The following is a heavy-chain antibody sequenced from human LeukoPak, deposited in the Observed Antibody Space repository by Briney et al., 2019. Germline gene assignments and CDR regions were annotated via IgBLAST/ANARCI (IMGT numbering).Heavy chain of an antibody. CDR2: ISGSGGST. CDR3: AKPRGYYDSSGYSGFDY. J-gene: IGHJ4*02. Sequence: GGSLRLSCAASGFTFSSYGMSWVRQAPGQGLEWVSAISGSGGSTYYADSVKGRFTISRDNSKNTLYLQMNSLRAEDTAVYYCAKPRGYYDSSGYSGFDYWGQGTLVTVSS. D-gene: IGHD3-22*01. V-gene: IGHV3-23*01. CDR1: GFTFSSYG.